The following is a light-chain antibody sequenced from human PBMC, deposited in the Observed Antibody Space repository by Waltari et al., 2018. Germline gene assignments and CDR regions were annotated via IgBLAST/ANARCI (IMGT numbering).Light chain of an antibody. CDR3: AAWDDSLNGHWV. J-gene: IGLJ3*02. CDR1: YSNIGNNV. Sequence: QSVLTQPPSASGTPGQRVTISCSGTYSNIGNNVVNWYQQFPGKAPKLLIYRNERRPSGVPDRFSGSKSGSSASLAISGLQSEDEADYYCAAWDDSLNGHWVFGGGTKVTVL. CDR2: RNE. V-gene: IGLV1-44*01.